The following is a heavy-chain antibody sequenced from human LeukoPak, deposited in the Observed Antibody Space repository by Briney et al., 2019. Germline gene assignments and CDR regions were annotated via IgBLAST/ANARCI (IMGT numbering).Heavy chain of an antibody. D-gene: IGHD2-15*01. CDR2: ISWDGGST. Sequence: GGSLRLSCAASGFSFDDYAMHWVRQAPGKGLEWVFLISWDGGSTEYVDSVKGRFTISRDNSKNSLYLQMNSLGAEDTALYYCAKDITDCSDGRCYGYFDYWGQGTLVTASS. CDR3: AKDITDCSDGRCYGYFDY. V-gene: IGHV3-43D*03. J-gene: IGHJ4*02. CDR1: GFSFDDYA.